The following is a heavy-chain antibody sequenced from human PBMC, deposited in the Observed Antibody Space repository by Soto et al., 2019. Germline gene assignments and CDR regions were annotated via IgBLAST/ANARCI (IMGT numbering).Heavy chain of an antibody. J-gene: IGHJ6*02. D-gene: IGHD6-19*01. V-gene: IGHV1-18*04. CDR1: GYTFTSYG. CDR2: ISVYSGST. Sequence: QVQLVQSGAEVKKPGASVRVSCEASGYTFTSYGISWVRQAPGQGLEGMGWISVYSGSTNYAQKLQGRVTMTTDRSTRAVYMELRRLRSDDTAVYYCARDSWGLAVPDYHYYAMDVWGQGTTVTVS. CDR3: ARDSWGLAVPDYHYYAMDV.